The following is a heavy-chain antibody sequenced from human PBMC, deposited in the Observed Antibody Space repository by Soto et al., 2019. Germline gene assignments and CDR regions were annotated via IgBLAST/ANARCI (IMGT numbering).Heavy chain of an antibody. V-gene: IGHV4-4*07. CDR2: IYANGDT. CDR3: ARVGSSGWSQDY. D-gene: IGHD6-19*01. CDR1: GGSIGSYY. Sequence: SEPLSLTCTVSGGSIGSYYWSWIRQPAGKGLESIGRIYANGDTNYNPSLKSRVTMTVDQAKNQFSLELTSVTAADTAVYYCARVGSSGWSQDYWGQGTLVTVSS. J-gene: IGHJ4*02.